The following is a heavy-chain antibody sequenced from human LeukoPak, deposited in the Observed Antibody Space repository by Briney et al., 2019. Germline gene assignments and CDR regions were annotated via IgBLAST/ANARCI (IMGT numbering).Heavy chain of an antibody. Sequence: SETLSLTCTVSGGSISSGSYYWSWIRQPAGKGLEWIGRIYTSGSTNYNPSLKSRVTMSVDTSKNQFSLKLSSVTAADTAVYYCARDYYGSGRHYYMDVWGKGTTVTISS. CDR1: GGSISSGSYY. V-gene: IGHV4-61*02. J-gene: IGHJ6*03. D-gene: IGHD3-10*01. CDR3: ARDYYGSGRHYYMDV. CDR2: IYTSGST.